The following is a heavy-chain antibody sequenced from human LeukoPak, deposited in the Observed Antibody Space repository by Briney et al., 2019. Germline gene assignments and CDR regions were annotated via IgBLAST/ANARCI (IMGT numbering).Heavy chain of an antibody. D-gene: IGHD4-17*01. CDR3: AIVYPIYTVTTDY. Sequence: GASVKVSCKASGYTFSSYDINWLRQATGQGPEWMGWMNPNSGNTGYAQKFQGRVTMTRNTSISTAYMELSGLRSEDTAVYYCAIVYPIYTVTTDYWGQGTLVTVSS. CDR1: GYTFSSYD. CDR2: MNPNSGNT. J-gene: IGHJ4*02. V-gene: IGHV1-8*01.